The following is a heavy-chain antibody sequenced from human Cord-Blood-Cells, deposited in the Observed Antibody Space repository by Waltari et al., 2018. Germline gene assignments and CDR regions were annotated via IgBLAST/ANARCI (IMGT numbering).Heavy chain of an antibody. CDR1: GFTFSSYC. V-gene: IGHV3-7*01. CDR3: ARGGLVYFDY. J-gene: IGHJ4*02. D-gene: IGHD6-19*01. Sequence: EVQLVESGGGLVQLGGSLRLSCSASGFTFSSYCMSWVRQAPGKGLEWVANIKQDGSEKYYVDSVKGRFTISRDNAKNSLYLQMNSLRAEDTAVYYCARGGLVYFDYWGQGTLVTVSS. CDR2: IKQDGSEK.